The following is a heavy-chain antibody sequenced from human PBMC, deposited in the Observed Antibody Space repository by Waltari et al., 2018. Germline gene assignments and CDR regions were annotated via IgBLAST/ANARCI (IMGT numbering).Heavy chain of an antibody. Sequence: QVQLQESGPGLVEASQTLYLTCTVSGPLLRSGGFFWSWLRQRPAKGLECIGHIYHTGTTYYNSSLKSVATISVDKSKNQIFLRLASVTAADSALYYCARRDYENNWFDPWGQGTLVTVS. D-gene: IGHD3-16*01. J-gene: IGHJ5*02. CDR1: GPLLRSGGFF. CDR3: ARRDYENNWFDP. CDR2: IYHTGTT. V-gene: IGHV4-30-4*01.